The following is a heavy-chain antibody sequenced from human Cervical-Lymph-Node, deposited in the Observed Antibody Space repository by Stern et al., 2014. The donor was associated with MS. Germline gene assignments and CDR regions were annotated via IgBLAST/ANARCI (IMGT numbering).Heavy chain of an antibody. D-gene: IGHD1-1*01. CDR1: GGTFSSSYA. CDR3: ARGVVSNRATATLHNLFDP. Sequence: QMQLVQSGAEVKKPGSSVNVSCMASGGTFSSSYAITWMRQAPGPGLVWMGRILPILGLPYYAQKFQGRVTITADTSTNTAYMGLNSLTSEDTAVYYCARGVVSNRATATLHNLFDPWGQGTLVTVSS. V-gene: IGHV1-69*09. J-gene: IGHJ5*02. CDR2: ILPILGLP.